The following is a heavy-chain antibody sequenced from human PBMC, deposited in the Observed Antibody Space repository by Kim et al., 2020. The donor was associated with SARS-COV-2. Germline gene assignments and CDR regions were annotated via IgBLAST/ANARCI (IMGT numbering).Heavy chain of an antibody. CDR3: AHLLGYCSGGSCRGFDY. J-gene: IGHJ4*02. D-gene: IGHD2-15*01. CDR2: IIPIFGTA. Sequence: SVKVSCKASGGTFRSYAISWVRQAPGQGLEWMGGIIPIFGTANYAQKFQGRVTITADESTSTAYMELSSLRSEDTAVYYCAHLLGYCSGGSCRGFDYWGQGTLVTVSS. V-gene: IGHV1-69*13. CDR1: GGTFRSYA.